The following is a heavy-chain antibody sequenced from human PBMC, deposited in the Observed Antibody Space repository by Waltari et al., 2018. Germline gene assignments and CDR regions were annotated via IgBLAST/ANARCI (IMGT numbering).Heavy chain of an antibody. CDR2: IKPDGTST. J-gene: IGHJ3*01. V-gene: IGHV3-74*01. CDR1: GFTFSTFW. D-gene: IGHD3-10*01. Sequence: EVQLVESGGGLVHTGGSLRLYCEASGFTFSTFWMHWVRHLPGKGLVWVSHIKPDGTSTDYGDSVEGRFTISRDNAKNTLYLQMNSLRAEDTAIYYCVRDLYGRDDVWGQGTMVTVSS. CDR3: VRDLYGRDDV.